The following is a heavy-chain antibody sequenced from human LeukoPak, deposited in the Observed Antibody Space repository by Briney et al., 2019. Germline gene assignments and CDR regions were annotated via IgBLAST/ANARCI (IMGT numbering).Heavy chain of an antibody. CDR3: ARDGPGGRGSYYTWYFDL. CDR2: IYTSGST. D-gene: IGHD1-26*01. Sequence: SETLSLTCTVSGGSISSGSYYWSWIRQPAGKGLEWIGRIYTSGSTNYNPSLKSRVTISVDTSKNQFSLKLSSVTAADTAVYYCARDGPGGRGSYYTWYFDLWGRGTLVTVSS. J-gene: IGHJ2*01. CDR1: GGSISSGSYY. V-gene: IGHV4-61*02.